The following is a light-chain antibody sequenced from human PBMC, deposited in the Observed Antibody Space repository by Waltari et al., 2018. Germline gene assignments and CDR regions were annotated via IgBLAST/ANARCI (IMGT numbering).Light chain of an antibody. V-gene: IGLV1-40*01. CDR2: GVN. Sequence: QSVLTQPPSVSGAPGQRVTISCTGSGSHIGAGFYHTWYQQLPGKAPRLLIYGVNTRPLGVPDRFFGSQSGTSASLAITGLQAEDEGDYYCQSYDTSLSVVFGGGTKLTVL. CDR1: GSHIGAGFY. CDR3: QSYDTSLSVV. J-gene: IGLJ2*01.